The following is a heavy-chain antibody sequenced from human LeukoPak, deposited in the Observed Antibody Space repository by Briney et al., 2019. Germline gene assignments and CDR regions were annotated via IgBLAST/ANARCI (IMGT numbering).Heavy chain of an antibody. CDR1: GFIFNNYA. Sequence: GSLRLSCAASGFIFNNYAMNWVRQAPGKGLEWVAVISYDGSNKYYADSVKGRFTISRDNSKNTLYLQMNSLRAEDTAVYYCAKGFGDYVDYWGQGTLVTVSS. CDR3: AKGFGDYVDY. J-gene: IGHJ4*02. V-gene: IGHV3-30*04. D-gene: IGHD3-16*01. CDR2: ISYDGSNK.